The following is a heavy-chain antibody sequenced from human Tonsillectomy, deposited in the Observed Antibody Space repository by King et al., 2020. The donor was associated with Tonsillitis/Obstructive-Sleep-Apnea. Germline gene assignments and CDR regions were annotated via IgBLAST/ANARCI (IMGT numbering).Heavy chain of an antibody. CDR2: IYPGDSDT. V-gene: IGHV5-51*01. CDR3: ARPSITIFGVVIISWFDP. CDR1: GYSFTSYW. J-gene: IGHJ5*02. D-gene: IGHD3-3*01. Sequence: QLVQSGAEVKKPGESLKISCKGSGYSFTSYWIGWVRQMPGKGLEWMGIIYPGDSDTRYSPSFQGQVTISADKSISTAYLQWSSLKASDTAMYYFARPSITIFGVVIISWFDPWGQGTLVTVSS.